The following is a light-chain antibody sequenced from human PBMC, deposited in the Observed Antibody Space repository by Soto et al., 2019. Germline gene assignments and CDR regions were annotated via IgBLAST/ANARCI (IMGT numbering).Light chain of an antibody. J-gene: IGLJ3*02. CDR2: NVS. V-gene: IGLV2-14*01. CDR1: SSDVGGYNF. Sequence: QSALTQPASVSGSPGQSITISCTGTSSDVGGYNFVSWYQQHPGKAPKVMIYNVSNRPSGVSNRFSGSKSGNTASLTISGLQAEDEDDYYCSSYTSISTVVFGGGTKLTVL. CDR3: SSYTSISTVV.